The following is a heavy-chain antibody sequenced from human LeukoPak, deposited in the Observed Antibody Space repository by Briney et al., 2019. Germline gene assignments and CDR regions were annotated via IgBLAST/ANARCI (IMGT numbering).Heavy chain of an antibody. D-gene: IGHD3-9*01. V-gene: IGHV1-18*01. CDR1: GYTFMNYG. J-gene: IGHJ4*02. CDR3: AKGQWPSFFDL. CDR2: INTHDGKT. Sequence: ASVKVSCKASGYTFMNYGITWVRQAAGQGLEWMGRINTHDGKTIYAQRFQGRVTMTTDTSTSTVYMQLGRLRSDDAAVYYCAKGQWPSFFDLWGQGTLVTVSS.